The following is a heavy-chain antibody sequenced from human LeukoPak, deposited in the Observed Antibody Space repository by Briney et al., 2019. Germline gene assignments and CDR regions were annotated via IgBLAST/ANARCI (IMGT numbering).Heavy chain of an antibody. CDR1: GFTFSDYA. CDR2: ISSSSSYM. CDR3: ARERNNCSGGSCYLYYYYYYMDV. J-gene: IGHJ6*03. D-gene: IGHD2-15*01. Sequence: GGSLRLSCAASGFTFSDYAMSWVRQAPGKGLEWVSSISSSSSYMYYADSVKGRFTISRDNAKNSLYLQMNSLRAEDTAVYYCARERNNCSGGSCYLYYYYYYMDVWGKGTTVTVSS. V-gene: IGHV3-21*01.